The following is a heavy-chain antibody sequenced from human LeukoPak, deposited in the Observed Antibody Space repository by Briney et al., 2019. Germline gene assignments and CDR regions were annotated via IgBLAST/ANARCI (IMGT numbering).Heavy chain of an antibody. D-gene: IGHD3-3*01. J-gene: IGHJ3*02. V-gene: IGHV3-23*01. CDR2: ISGSGGST. Sequence: PGGSLRLSCAASGFTFSSYAMSWVRQAPGKGLEWVSTISGSGGSTYYADSVKGRFTISRDNSKNTLYLQMNSLRAEDTAVYYCAKDQFWSGYYNHHDAFDIWGQGTMVTVSS. CDR1: GFTFSSYA. CDR3: AKDQFWSGYYNHHDAFDI.